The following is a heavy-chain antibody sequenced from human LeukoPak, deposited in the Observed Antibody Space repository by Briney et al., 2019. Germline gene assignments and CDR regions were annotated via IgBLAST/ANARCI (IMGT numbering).Heavy chain of an antibody. CDR3: AKDDEKAEWLQNWFDP. D-gene: IGHD5-12*01. Sequence: PGGSLRLSCAASGFTFSDYYMSWIRQAPGKGLEWVSYISSSGSTIYYADSVKGRFTISRDNAKNSLYLQMNSLRAEDAAVYYCAKDDEKAEWLQNWFDPWGQGTLVTVSS. V-gene: IGHV3-11*01. CDR1: GFTFSDYY. CDR2: ISSSGSTI. J-gene: IGHJ5*02.